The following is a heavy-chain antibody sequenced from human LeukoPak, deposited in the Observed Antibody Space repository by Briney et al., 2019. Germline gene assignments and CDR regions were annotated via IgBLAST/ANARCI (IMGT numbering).Heavy chain of an antibody. Sequence: GGRLRLSCAASGFTFSSYAMSWVRQAPGKGLEWVSAIIGSGGSTYYADSVKGRFTISRDNSKNTLYLQMNSLRAEDTAVYYCAKEAHPDYDFWSGYFGPLYYYYGMDVWGQGPRSPSP. V-gene: IGHV3-23*01. J-gene: IGHJ6*02. CDR3: AKEAHPDYDFWSGYFGPLYYYYGMDV. CDR2: IIGSGGST. CDR1: GFTFSSYA. D-gene: IGHD3-3*01.